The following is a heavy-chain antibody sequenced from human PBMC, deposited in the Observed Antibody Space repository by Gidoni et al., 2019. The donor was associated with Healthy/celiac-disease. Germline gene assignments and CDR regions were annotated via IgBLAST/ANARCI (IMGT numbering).Heavy chain of an antibody. CDR2: IYYSGST. Sequence: QLQLQESGPGLVKPSETLSLTCTVSGGSISSSSYYWGWIRQPPGKGLEWIGSIYYSGSTYYNPSLKSRVTISVDTSKNQFSLKLSSVTAADTAVYYCASPHNSSSWYWYFDLWGRGTLVTVSS. CDR3: ASPHNSSSWYWYFDL. J-gene: IGHJ2*01. CDR1: GGSISSSSYY. D-gene: IGHD6-13*01. V-gene: IGHV4-39*01.